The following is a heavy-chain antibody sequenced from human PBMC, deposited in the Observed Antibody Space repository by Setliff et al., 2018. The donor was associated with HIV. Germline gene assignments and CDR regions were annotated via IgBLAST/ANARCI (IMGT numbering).Heavy chain of an antibody. J-gene: IGHJ5*02. Sequence: PSETLSLTCTVSGGSISTFYWSWIRQPPGKGLEWIGYIYHSGSTYYNPSLKSRVTISIDRSKNQFSLKLSSVTAADTAVYYCARSTYYYGSGKGSGWFDPWGQGTLVTV. CDR1: GGSISTFY. V-gene: IGHV4-59*04. D-gene: IGHD3-10*01. CDR3: ARSTYYYGSGKGSGWFDP. CDR2: IYHSGST.